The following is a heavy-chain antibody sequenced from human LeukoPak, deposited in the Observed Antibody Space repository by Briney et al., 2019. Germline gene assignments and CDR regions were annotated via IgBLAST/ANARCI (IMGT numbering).Heavy chain of an antibody. V-gene: IGHV4-4*07. CDR3: ARDSGRYYYDSSGYYAGGAFDI. CDR1: GGSISSYY. Sequence: AETLSLTCTVSGGSISSYYWSGLRQPAGKGVEGIGRIYTSGSTNYNPSLKSRVAISVETSKNQFSLKLSSVTAAHTAVYCCARDSGRYYYDSSGYYAGGAFDIWGQGTMVTVSS. CDR2: IYTSGST. D-gene: IGHD3-22*01. J-gene: IGHJ3*02.